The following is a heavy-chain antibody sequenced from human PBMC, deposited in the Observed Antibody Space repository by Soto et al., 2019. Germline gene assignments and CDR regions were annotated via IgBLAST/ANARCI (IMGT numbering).Heavy chain of an antibody. D-gene: IGHD3-10*01. CDR3: ARARSGTYYNPAWFDP. Sequence: QMQMQESGPGLVEPSQTLSLTCTVSRGSIYTGGYYWTWIRQHPGKDLEWIGYIYVSGRTYYNPSLKSRVAISIDTSKNQFSLKLNSVSAADTAVYYCARARSGTYYNPAWFDPWGQGALVTVSS. V-gene: IGHV4-31*03. CDR2: IYVSGRT. J-gene: IGHJ5*02. CDR1: RGSIYTGGYY.